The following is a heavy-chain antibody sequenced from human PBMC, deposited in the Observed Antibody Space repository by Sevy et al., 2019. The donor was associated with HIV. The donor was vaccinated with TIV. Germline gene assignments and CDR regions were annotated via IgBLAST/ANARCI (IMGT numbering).Heavy chain of an antibody. J-gene: IGHJ4*02. Sequence: GGSLRLSCAASGFIFSNYGMHWVRQVPGKGLEWVTFIQYDGSDKYYAASVKGRFTISRDDSKNTLYLQMDSLRAEDTAIYYCAKDLAGPGRRYFDYWGQGTLVTVSS. CDR3: AKDLAGPGRRYFDY. CDR2: IQYDGSDK. V-gene: IGHV3-30*02. CDR1: GFIFSNYG. D-gene: IGHD6-13*01.